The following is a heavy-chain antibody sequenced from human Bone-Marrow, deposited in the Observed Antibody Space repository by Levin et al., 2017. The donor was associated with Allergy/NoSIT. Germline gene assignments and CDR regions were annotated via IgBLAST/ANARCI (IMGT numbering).Heavy chain of an antibody. Sequence: ASVKVSCKASGYTFTSYAMHWVRQAPGQRLEWMGWINAGNGNTKYSQKFQGRVTITRDTSASTAYMELSSLRSEDTAVYYCARDHHSNLAITMIVGGAFDPWGQGTLVTVSS. CDR1: GYTFTSYA. V-gene: IGHV1-3*01. CDR2: INAGNGNT. J-gene: IGHJ5*02. CDR3: ARDHHSNLAITMIVGGAFDP. D-gene: IGHD3-22*01.